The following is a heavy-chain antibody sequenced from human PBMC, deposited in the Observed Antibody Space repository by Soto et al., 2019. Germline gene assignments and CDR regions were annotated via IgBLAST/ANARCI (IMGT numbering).Heavy chain of an antibody. V-gene: IGHV3-49*04. Sequence: GGSLRLSCTASGFTFGDYAMSWVRQAPGKGLEWVGFIRSKAYGGTTEYAASVKGRFTISRDDSKSIAYLQMNSLKTEDTAVYYCTRDYDFWSGYPTYYYYGMDVWGQGTTVTVSS. J-gene: IGHJ6*02. CDR1: GFTFGDYA. CDR3: TRDYDFWSGYPTYYYYGMDV. D-gene: IGHD3-3*01. CDR2: IRSKAYGGTT.